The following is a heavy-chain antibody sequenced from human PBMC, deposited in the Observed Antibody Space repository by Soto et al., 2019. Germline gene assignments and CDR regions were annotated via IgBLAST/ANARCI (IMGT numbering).Heavy chain of an antibody. CDR2: INSDGSST. V-gene: IGHV3-74*01. D-gene: IGHD2-21*02. J-gene: IGHJ3*02. Sequence: GGSLRLSCAASGFTFSSYWMHWVRQAPGKGLVWVSRINSDGSSTSYADSVKGRLTISRDNAKNTLYLQMNSLRAEDTAVYYCARVCGGDCYPPGAFDIWGQGTMVTVSS. CDR3: ARVCGGDCYPPGAFDI. CDR1: GFTFSSYW.